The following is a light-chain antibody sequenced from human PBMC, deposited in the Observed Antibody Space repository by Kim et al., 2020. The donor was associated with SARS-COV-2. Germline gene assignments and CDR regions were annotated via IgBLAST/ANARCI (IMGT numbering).Light chain of an antibody. J-gene: IGLJ3*02. CDR3: SPWDDSLNGWV. V-gene: IGLV1-44*01. CDR1: SSNIGSNT. Sequence: GQRCTISCSGSSSNIGSNTVHWYQQLPGTAPKLLIYNNDQRPPGVPDRFSGSKSGTSASLAISGLQSEDEADYYCSPWDDSLNGWVFGGGTQLTVL. CDR2: NND.